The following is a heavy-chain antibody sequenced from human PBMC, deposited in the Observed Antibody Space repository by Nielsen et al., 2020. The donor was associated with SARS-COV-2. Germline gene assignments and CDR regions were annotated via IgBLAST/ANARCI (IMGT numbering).Heavy chain of an antibody. CDR3: ASSRGYCSGGSCYSVLPGYFDY. CDR1: GGSISSGGYY. CDR2: IYYSGST. D-gene: IGHD2-15*01. V-gene: IGHV4-30-4*08. J-gene: IGHJ4*02. Sequence: SETLSLTCTVSGGSISSGGYYWSWIRQHPGKGLEWIGYIYYSGSTYYNPSLKSRVTISVDTSKNQFSLKLSSVTAADTAVYYCASSRGYCSGGSCYSVLPGYFDYWGQGTLVTVSS.